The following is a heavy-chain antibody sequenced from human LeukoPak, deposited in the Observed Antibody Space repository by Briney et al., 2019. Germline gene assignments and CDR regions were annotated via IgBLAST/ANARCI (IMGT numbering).Heavy chain of an antibody. CDR2: IYYSGST. J-gene: IGHJ5*02. CDR1: GDSISSYY. D-gene: IGHD3-16*02. V-gene: IGHV4-59*01. Sequence: TSETLSLTCTVSGDSISSYYWSWIRQPPGKGLEWIGYIYYSGSTNYNPSLKSRVTISVDTSKNQFSLKLSSVTAVDTAVYYCARDLYGYRGGWFDPWGQGTLVTVSS. CDR3: ARDLYGYRGGWFDP.